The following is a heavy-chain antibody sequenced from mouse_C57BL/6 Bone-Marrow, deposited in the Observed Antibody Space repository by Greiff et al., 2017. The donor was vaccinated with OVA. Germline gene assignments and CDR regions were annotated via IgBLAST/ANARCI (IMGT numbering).Heavy chain of an antibody. CDR2: INPANGNT. CDR3: ASNYFFDY. Sequence: VQLQQSVAELVRPGASVKLSCTASGFNIKNTYMHWVKQRPEQGLEWIGRINPANGNTKYAPKFQGKATITADTSSNTTYLQLSSLTSEDAAIYFYASNYFFDYWGQGTTLTVSA. J-gene: IGHJ2*01. V-gene: IGHV14-3*01. CDR1: GFNIKNTY.